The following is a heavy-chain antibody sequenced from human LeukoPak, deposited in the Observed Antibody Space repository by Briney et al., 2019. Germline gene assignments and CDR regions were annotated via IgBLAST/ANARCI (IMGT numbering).Heavy chain of an antibody. Sequence: GGSLRLSCAASGFTFSSYWMSWVRRAPGKGLEWVANIKQDGSEKYYVDSVKGRFTISRDNAKNSLYLQMNSLRAEDTAVYYCARPIIKYDSSGYYHWGQGTLVTVSS. V-gene: IGHV3-7*01. CDR1: GFTFSSYW. D-gene: IGHD3-22*01. CDR3: ARPIIKYDSSGYYH. CDR2: IKQDGSEK. J-gene: IGHJ5*02.